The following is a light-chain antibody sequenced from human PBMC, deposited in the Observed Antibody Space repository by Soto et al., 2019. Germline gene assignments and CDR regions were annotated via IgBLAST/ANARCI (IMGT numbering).Light chain of an antibody. CDR3: AAWDDSLSGPHVV. CDR2: RNN. CDR1: SSNIGSNY. V-gene: IGLV1-47*01. Sequence: QSVLTQPPSASGTPGQSVTISCSGSSSNIGSNYVYWYQQLPGTAPKLLIYRNNQRPSGVPDRFSGSKSGTSASLAISGLRSEDEADYYCAAWDDSLSGPHVVFGGGTKLTVL. J-gene: IGLJ2*01.